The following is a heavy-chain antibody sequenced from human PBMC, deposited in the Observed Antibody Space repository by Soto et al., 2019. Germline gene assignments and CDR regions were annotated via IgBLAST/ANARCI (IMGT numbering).Heavy chain of an antibody. Sequence: HPGGSLRLSCAASGFTFSSYAMSWVRQAPGKGLEWVSAISGSGGSTYYADSVKGRFTISRDNSKNTLYLQMNSLRAEDTAVYYCAKALPYGLVVEYYFDYWGQGTLVTVSS. J-gene: IGHJ4*02. V-gene: IGHV3-23*01. CDR2: ISGSGGST. CDR1: GFTFSSYA. D-gene: IGHD3-10*01. CDR3: AKALPYGLVVEYYFDY.